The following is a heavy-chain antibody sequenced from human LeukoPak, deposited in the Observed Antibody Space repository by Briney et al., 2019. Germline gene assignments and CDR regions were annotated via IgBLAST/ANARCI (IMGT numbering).Heavy chain of an antibody. Sequence: SETLSLTCTVSGGSISSSSYYWGWIRQPPGKGLEWIGSIYYSGSTYYNPSLKSRVTISVDTSKNQFSLKLSFVTAADTAVYYCARDQRWELLTDYWGQGTLVTVSS. CDR3: ARDQRWELLTDY. D-gene: IGHD1-26*01. J-gene: IGHJ4*02. CDR2: IYYSGST. CDR1: GGSISSSSYY. V-gene: IGHV4-39*07.